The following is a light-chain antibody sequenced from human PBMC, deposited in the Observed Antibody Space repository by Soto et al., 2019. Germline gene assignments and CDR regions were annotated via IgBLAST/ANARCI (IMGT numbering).Light chain of an antibody. V-gene: IGKV3-15*01. CDR3: HQYNNWPRT. J-gene: IGKJ1*01. CDR2: GAS. CDR1: QSVRNN. Sequence: EIVMTQSPATLSVSPGERATLSCRASQSVRNNLAWYQQKPGQAPSLLIYGASTRATGIPARFSGSGSGTEFTLTISSLQSEDFAVYFCHQYNNWPRTFGQGTKVDIK.